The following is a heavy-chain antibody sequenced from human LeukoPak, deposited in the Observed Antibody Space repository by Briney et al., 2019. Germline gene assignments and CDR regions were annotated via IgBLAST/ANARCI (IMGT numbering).Heavy chain of an antibody. CDR3: ASNIVVVVAATRDAGRNHNAFDI. V-gene: IGHV4-59*12. D-gene: IGHD2-15*01. J-gene: IGHJ3*02. CDR1: GGSISSYY. Sequence: SETLSLTCTVSGGSISSYYWSWIRQPPGKGLEWIGYIYYSGSTNYNPSLKSRVTISVDTSKNQFSLKLSSVTAADTAVYYCASNIVVVVAATRDAGRNHNAFDIWGQGTMVTVSS. CDR2: IYYSGST.